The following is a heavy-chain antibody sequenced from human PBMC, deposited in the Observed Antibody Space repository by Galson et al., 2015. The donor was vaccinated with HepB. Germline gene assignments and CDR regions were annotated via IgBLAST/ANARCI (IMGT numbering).Heavy chain of an antibody. J-gene: IGHJ4*02. CDR1: GGSFSSYY. CDR3: ARGPSGEFDY. CDR2: IHYTGIT. D-gene: IGHD6-25*01. V-gene: IGHV4-59*01. Sequence: ETLSLTCTASGGSFSSYYWNWIRQPPGKGLEWIGSIHYTGITDYSPSLKSRVTISLDTSKNHFSLKLTSLTTSDAAVYYCARGPSGEFDYWGQGTLVTVSS.